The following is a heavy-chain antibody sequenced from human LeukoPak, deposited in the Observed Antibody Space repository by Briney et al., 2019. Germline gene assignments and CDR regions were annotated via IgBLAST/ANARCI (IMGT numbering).Heavy chain of an antibody. CDR2: ISGDGGDT. V-gene: IGHV3-23*01. CDR3: GKSGSRGWDYFEY. D-gene: IGHD6-19*01. CDR1: GFTFSIYA. Sequence: GGSLRLSCAASGFTFSIYAMNWVRQAPAKGLEWVSTISGDGGDTHYADSVRGRFTISRANSKNTLFMQMNSLRAEDTAVYYCGKSGSRGWDYFEYWGQGTLVTASS. J-gene: IGHJ4*02.